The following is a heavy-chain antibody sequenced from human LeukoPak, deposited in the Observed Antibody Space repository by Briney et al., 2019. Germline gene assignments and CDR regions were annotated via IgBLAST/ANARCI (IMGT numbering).Heavy chain of an antibody. D-gene: IGHD3-22*01. CDR2: FYYSGST. V-gene: IGHV4-30-4*01. Sequence: SETLSLTCTVSGGSISSGDYYWSWIRQPPGKGLEWIGYFYYSGSTYYNPSLKSRLTISADTSKNQFSLKLSSVTAADTAVYYCARPFYYDSRIDPWGQGTLVTASS. J-gene: IGHJ5*02. CDR1: GGSISSGDYY. CDR3: ARPFYYDSRIDP.